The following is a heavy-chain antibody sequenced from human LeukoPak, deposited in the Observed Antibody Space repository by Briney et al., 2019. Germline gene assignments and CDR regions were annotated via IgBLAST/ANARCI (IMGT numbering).Heavy chain of an antibody. CDR3: ARSSVDCSGGSCYPRY. D-gene: IGHD2-15*01. CDR2: ISSSSSYI. Sequence: PGGSLRLSCAASGLTFSGYSMNGVRQAPGKGLEWVSSISSSSSYIYYADSVKGRFTISRDNAKNSLYLQMNSLRAEDTAVYYCARSSVDCSGGSCYPRYWGQGTLVTVSS. CDR1: GLTFSGYS. V-gene: IGHV3-21*01. J-gene: IGHJ4*02.